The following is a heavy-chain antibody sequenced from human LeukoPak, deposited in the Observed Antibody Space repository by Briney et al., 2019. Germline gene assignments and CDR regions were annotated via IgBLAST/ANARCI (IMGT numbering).Heavy chain of an antibody. CDR3: AKVKTGSGKFAFDI. CDR2: IRYDGSNK. D-gene: IGHD3-10*01. J-gene: IGHJ3*02. V-gene: IGHV3-30*02. Sequence: GGSLRLSCAASGFTFSSYGMHWVRQAPGKGLEWVAFIRYDGSNKYYADSVKSRFTISRDNSKNTLYLQMNSLRAEDTAVYYCAKVKTGSGKFAFDIWGQGTMVTVSS. CDR1: GFTFSSYG.